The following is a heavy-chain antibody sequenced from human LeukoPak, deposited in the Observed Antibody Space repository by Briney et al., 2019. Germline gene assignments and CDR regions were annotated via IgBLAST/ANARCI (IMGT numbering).Heavy chain of an antibody. CDR1: GGSISSGDYY. CDR2: IYYSGST. Sequence: PSETLSLTCTVSGGSISSGDYYWSWIRQPPGKGLEWIGHIYYSGSTFYNPSLKSRVTISVDTSKNQFSLKLSSVTAADTAVYYCARDFKTYYYYGMDVWGQGTTVTVSS. V-gene: IGHV4-30-4*01. CDR3: ARDFKTYYYYGMDV. J-gene: IGHJ6*02.